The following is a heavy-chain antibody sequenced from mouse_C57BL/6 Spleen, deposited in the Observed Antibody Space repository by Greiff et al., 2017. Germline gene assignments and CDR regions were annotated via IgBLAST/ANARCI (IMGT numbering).Heavy chain of an antibody. D-gene: IGHD4-1*01. CDR1: GFSLTSYG. CDR3: AKTLELGGDWYFDV. J-gene: IGHJ1*03. CDR2: IWRGGST. Sequence: QVQLQQSGPGLVQPSQSLSITCTVSGFSLTSYGVHWVRQSPGKGLEWLGVIWRGGSTDYNAAFMSRLSITKDNSKSQVFFKMNSLQADDTAIYYCAKTLELGGDWYFDVWGTGTAVTVSS. V-gene: IGHV2-5*01.